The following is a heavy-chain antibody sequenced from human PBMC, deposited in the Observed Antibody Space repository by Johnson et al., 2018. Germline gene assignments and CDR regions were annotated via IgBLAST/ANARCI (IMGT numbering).Heavy chain of an antibody. CDR1: GGTFSSYA. V-gene: IGHV1-69*01. CDR3: ATLAGYGDPDDAFDI. J-gene: IGHJ3*02. Sequence: VQLVESGAEVKKPGSSVKVSCKASGGTFSSYAISWVRQAPGQGLEWMGGIIPIFGTANYAQEFQGSVTITGDESTSTAYMELSSLRSEDTAVYYCATLAGYGDPDDAFDIWGQGTMVTVSS. CDR2: IIPIFGTA. D-gene: IGHD4-17*01.